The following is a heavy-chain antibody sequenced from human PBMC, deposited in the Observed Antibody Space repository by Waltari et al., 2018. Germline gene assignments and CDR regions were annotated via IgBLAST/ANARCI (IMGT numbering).Heavy chain of an antibody. CDR2: VSAKSDFT. V-gene: IGHV3-23*01. Sequence: EVQLLEPGGGLVQPGGSLRLSCVASGFVFGSYAMPWVRQAPGKGVEWVSGVSAKSDFTNYADSVKGRFTISRDNSKNTLYLQMNSLRVEDAALYYCARYISRGRELMSWGQGTLVTVSS. D-gene: IGHD1-7*01. CDR1: GFVFGSYA. CDR3: ARYISRGRELMS. J-gene: IGHJ4*02.